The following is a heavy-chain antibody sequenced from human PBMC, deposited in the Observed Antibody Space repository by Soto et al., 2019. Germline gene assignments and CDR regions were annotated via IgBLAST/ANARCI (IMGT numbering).Heavy chain of an antibody. CDR1: GGSVSSGSYY. CDR3: ARGEVVALGY. CDR2: IYYSGST. J-gene: IGHJ4*02. V-gene: IGHV4-39*01. D-gene: IGHD2-15*01. Sequence: SETLSLTCTVSGGSVSSGSYYWSWIRQPPGKGLEWIGSIYYSGSTYYNPSLKSRVTISVDTSKNQFSLKLSSVTAADTAVYYCARGEVVALGYWGQGTLVTVSS.